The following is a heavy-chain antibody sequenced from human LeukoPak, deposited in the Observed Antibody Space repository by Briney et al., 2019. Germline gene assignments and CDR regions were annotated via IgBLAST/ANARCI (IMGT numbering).Heavy chain of an antibody. CDR3: ARGRRSYAWLVLKYYFDY. V-gene: IGHV4-34*01. J-gene: IGHJ4*02. D-gene: IGHD6-19*01. Sequence: SETLSLTCAVYGGSFSGYYWSWIRQPPGKGLEWIGEINHSGSTNYNPSLKSRVTISVDTSKNQFSLKLSSVTAADTAVYYCARGRRSYAWLVLKYYFDYWGQGTLVIVSS. CDR1: GGSFSGYY. CDR2: INHSGST.